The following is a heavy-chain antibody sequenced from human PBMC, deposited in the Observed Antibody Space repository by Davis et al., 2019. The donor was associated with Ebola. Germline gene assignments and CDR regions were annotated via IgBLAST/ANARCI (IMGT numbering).Heavy chain of an antibody. CDR1: GYTFTSYY. D-gene: IGHD3-3*01. J-gene: IGHJ4*02. Sequence: ASVKVSCKASGYTFTSYYMHWVRQAPGQGLEWMGIINPSGGSTSYAQKFQGRVTMTRDTSTSTVYMELSSLRSEDTAVYYCARDGAPLRFLEWLLSNWGQGTLVTVSS. CDR3: ARDGAPLRFLEWLLSN. CDR2: INPSGGST. V-gene: IGHV1-46*01.